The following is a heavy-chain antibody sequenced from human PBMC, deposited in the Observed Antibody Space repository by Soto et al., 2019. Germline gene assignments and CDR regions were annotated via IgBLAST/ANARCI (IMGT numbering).Heavy chain of an antibody. V-gene: IGHV1-18*01. J-gene: IGHJ6*02. CDR1: GYTFTSYG. CDR2: ISAYNGNT. Sequence: ASVKVSCKASGYTFTSYGISWVRQAPGQGLEWMGWISAYNGNTNYAQKLQGRVTMTTDTSTSTAYMELRSLRSDDTAVYYCARDGGGYCSSTSCYNALYGMDVWGQGTTVTVSS. CDR3: ARDGGGYCSSTSCYNALYGMDV. D-gene: IGHD2-2*01.